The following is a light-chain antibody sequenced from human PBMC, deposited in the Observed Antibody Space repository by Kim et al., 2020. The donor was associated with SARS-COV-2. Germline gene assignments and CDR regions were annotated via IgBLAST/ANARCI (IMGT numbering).Light chain of an antibody. J-gene: IGLJ1*01. CDR2: GNS. Sequence: QRVTISGTGSSSNIGAGYDVHWYQQLPGTAPKLLIYGNSNRPSGVPDRFSGSKSGTSASLAITGLQAEDEADYYCQSYDSSLRDYVFGTGTKVTVL. CDR1: SSNIGAGYD. V-gene: IGLV1-40*01. CDR3: QSYDSSLRDYV.